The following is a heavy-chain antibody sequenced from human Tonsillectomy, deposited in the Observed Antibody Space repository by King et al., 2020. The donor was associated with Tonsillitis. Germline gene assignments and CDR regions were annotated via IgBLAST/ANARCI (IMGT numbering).Heavy chain of an antibody. CDR3: AKDFDTSGTTGWFDT. Sequence: QLVQSGGDVVQPGGSLRLSCAASGFTFSSYGMHWVRQAPGKGLEWVACMQYDGSNTGYADTVKGRFTISRDNSKNTQYLQMSSLRAEDTAVYYCAKDFDTSGTTGWFDTWGQGTLVTVSS. CDR2: MQYDGSNT. V-gene: IGHV3-30*02. J-gene: IGHJ5*02. D-gene: IGHD1-1*01. CDR1: GFTFSSYG.